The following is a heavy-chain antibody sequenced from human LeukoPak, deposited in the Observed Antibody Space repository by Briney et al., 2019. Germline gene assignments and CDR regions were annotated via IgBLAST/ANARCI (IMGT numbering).Heavy chain of an antibody. J-gene: IGHJ6*03. CDR2: ISGSGGST. D-gene: IGHD4-17*01. CDR3: ARSTTHPYYNYMDV. V-gene: IGHV3-23*01. CDR1: GFTFSTYA. Sequence: AGGSLRLSCAASGFTFSTYAMSWVRQAPGKGLEGVSSISGSGGSTYYADSVKGRFTISRDNAKNTLYLQMNSLRVEDTAVYYCARSTTHPYYNYMDVWGKGTTVTLSS.